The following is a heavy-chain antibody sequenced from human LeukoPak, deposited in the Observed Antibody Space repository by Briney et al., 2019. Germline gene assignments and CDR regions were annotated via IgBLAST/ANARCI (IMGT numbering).Heavy chain of an antibody. V-gene: IGHV4-31*03. CDR2: IYHSGTT. CDR3: ARAVDYRNYFDY. CDR1: GDSMTRGGYY. J-gene: IGHJ4*02. D-gene: IGHD4-11*01. Sequence: PSQTLSLTCTVSGDSMTRGGYYWSWVRQHPGKGLEWIGFIYHSGTTFYNPSLEGRAAISVDTSPNQFSLKLTSVTAADTAVYYCARAVDYRNYFDYWGQGTLVTVSS.